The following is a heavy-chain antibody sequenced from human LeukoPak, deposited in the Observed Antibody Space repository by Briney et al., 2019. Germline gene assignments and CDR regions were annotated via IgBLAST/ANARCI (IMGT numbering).Heavy chain of an antibody. CDR1: GFTFSNYM. J-gene: IGHJ4*02. CDR2: IKSDGITI. D-gene: IGHD1-20*01. Sequence: GGSLRLSCTASGFTFSNYMMHWVRQAPGKGLVWVSRIKSDGITITYADSVKGRFTISRDNAKNTLYLQMNSLRAEDTAVYYCLRDLNWSLDQWGQGTLVTVSS. CDR3: LRDLNWSLDQ. V-gene: IGHV3-74*01.